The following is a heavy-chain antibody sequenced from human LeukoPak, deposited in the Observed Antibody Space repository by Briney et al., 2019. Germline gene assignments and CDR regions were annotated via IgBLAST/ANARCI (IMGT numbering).Heavy chain of an antibody. Sequence: GGSLRLSCAASGFTFSSYEMNWVRQAPGKGLEWVSYISSSGSTIYYADSVKGRFTISRDNAKNSLYLQMNSLRAEDTAVYYCVRMESHSLGYWGQGTLVTVSS. J-gene: IGHJ4*02. CDR1: GFTFSSYE. D-gene: IGHD5-18*01. V-gene: IGHV3-48*03. CDR3: VRMESHSLGY. CDR2: ISSSGSTI.